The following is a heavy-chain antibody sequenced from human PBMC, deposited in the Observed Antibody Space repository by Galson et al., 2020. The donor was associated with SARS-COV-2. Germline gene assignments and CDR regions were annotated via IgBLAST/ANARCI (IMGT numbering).Heavy chain of an antibody. D-gene: IGHD3-22*01. CDR2: ISGSGYNT. J-gene: IGHJ3*01. V-gene: IGHV3-23*01. Sequence: GGSLRLSCAASGYRFRSHVMSWVRQSPGKGQQWVSSISGSGYNTYYADSVKGRFTISRDNSKNTLFLQMNNLRAEDTAIYYCAKVPLTMIAFGAFDVWGQGTVVTVSS. CDR1: GYRFRSHV. CDR3: AKVPLTMIAFGAFDV.